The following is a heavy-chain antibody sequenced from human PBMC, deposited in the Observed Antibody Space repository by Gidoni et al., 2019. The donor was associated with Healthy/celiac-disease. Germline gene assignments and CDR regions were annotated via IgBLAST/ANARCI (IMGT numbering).Heavy chain of an antibody. V-gene: IGHV2-5*02. CDR2: IYWDDDK. Sequence: QITLKESGPTLVTPTQPLTLTCTSSGFSLSTSGVGVGWLRQPPGKALEWLALIYWDDDKRYSPSLKSRLTITKDTSKNQVVLTMTNMDPVDTATYYCAHRQSGIAVGGAFDIWGQGTMVTVSS. J-gene: IGHJ3*02. CDR1: GFSLSTSGVG. D-gene: IGHD6-19*01. CDR3: AHRQSGIAVGGAFDI.